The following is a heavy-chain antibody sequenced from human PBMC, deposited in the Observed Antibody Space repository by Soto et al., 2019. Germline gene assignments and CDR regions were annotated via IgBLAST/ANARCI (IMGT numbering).Heavy chain of an antibody. J-gene: IGHJ6*02. CDR1: GFTFSSYE. V-gene: IGHV3-48*03. Sequence: EVQLVESGGGLVQPGGSLRLSCAASGFTFSSYEMNWVRQAPGKGLEWVSYISSSGSTIYYADSVKGRFTISRDNAKNSLYLQMNSLRAEDTAVYYCARDRKRCSGGCCYALDSFSMDVWGQGTTVTVSS. D-gene: IGHD2-15*01. CDR2: ISSSGSTI. CDR3: ARDRKRCSGGCCYALDSFSMDV.